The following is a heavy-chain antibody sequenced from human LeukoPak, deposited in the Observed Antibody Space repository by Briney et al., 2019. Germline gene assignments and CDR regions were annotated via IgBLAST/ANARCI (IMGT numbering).Heavy chain of an antibody. V-gene: IGHV1-46*01. CDR2: ISPSGGST. CDR1: GNTFTSYY. D-gene: IGHD5-18*01. J-gene: IGHJ4*02. CDR3: ARWDENIYGQPQGGSLDY. Sequence: ASVNVSCKASGNTFTSYYIHWVRQAPGQGLEWMGIISPSGGSTSYAQTFEGRVTMTRDTSTSTVYMELSSLGSEDTAVYYCARWDENIYGQPQGGSLDYWGQGTLVTVSS.